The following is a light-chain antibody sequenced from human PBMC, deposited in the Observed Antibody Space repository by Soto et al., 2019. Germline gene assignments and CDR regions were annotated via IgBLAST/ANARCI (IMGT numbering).Light chain of an antibody. J-gene: IGLJ3*02. Sequence: QAVVTQPPSASGTPGQRVTISCSGSNSNIGNNVVSWYQQVPGTAPKLLIFSDNQRPSGIPERFSASKSGASASLAISGLQSEDEADYCCAAWDDSLNGWVFGGGTKLTVL. CDR2: SDN. V-gene: IGLV1-44*01. CDR3: AAWDDSLNGWV. CDR1: NSNIGNNV.